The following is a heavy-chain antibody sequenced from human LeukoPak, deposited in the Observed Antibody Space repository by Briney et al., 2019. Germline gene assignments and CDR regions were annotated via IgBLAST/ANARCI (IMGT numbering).Heavy chain of an antibody. V-gene: IGHV3-21*01. CDR1: GFTFSSDS. D-gene: IGHD3-9*01. CDR2: ISSSSSYI. Sequence: GGSLRLSXATSGFTFSSDSMNWVRQAPGKGRERVTSISSSSSYIYYADSVKGRFTISRDNAKNSLYLQMNSLRAEDTAVYYCARDEQGILNYWGQGTLVTVSS. CDR3: ARDEQGILNY. J-gene: IGHJ4*02.